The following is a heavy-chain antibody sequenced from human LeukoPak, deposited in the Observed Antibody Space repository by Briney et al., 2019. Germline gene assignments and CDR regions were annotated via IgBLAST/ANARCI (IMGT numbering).Heavy chain of an antibody. D-gene: IGHD3-10*01. J-gene: IGHJ4*02. CDR2: IKQDGSEK. Sequence: PGGSLRLSCAASGFTFSSYWMSWVRQALGKGLEWVANIKQDGSEKYYVDSVKGRFTISRDNAKNSLYLQMNSLRAEDTAVYYCARTVRLLDFDYWGQGTLVTVSS. V-gene: IGHV3-7*01. CDR3: ARTVRLLDFDY. CDR1: GFTFSSYW.